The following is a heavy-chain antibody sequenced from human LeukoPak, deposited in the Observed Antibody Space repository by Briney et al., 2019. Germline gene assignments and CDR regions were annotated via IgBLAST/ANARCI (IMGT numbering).Heavy chain of an antibody. D-gene: IGHD3-3*01. CDR3: ARGGYYGSGRYYFDS. J-gene: IGHJ4*02. Sequence: PGGSLRLSCAASGLAVSRNYMSWVRQAPGKGLEWVSEIYRDDSTYYAASVKGRFSISRDNAKNTLHLQMNSLRAEDTAVYYCARGGYYGSGRYYFDSWGQGTLVTVSS. CDR1: GLAVSRNY. CDR2: IYRDDST. V-gene: IGHV3-53*01.